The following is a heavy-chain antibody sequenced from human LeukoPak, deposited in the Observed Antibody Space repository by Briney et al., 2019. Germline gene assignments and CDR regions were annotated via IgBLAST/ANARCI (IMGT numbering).Heavy chain of an antibody. V-gene: IGHV4-38-2*01. D-gene: IGHD2-2*02. Sequence: PSETLSLTCAVSGYSISSGYYWIWIRQPPGKGLEWIGSLYHSDSIYYNPSLESRVTMSVDTSKNQFSLKLSSVTAADTAVYYCLGYCSSTSCYRRFGYWGQGTLVTVSS. CDR2: LYHSDSI. CDR1: GYSISSGYY. J-gene: IGHJ4*02. CDR3: LGYCSSTSCYRRFGY.